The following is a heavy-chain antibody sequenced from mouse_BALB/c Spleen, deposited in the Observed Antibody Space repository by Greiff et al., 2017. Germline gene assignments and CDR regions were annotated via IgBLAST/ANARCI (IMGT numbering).Heavy chain of an antibody. CDR2: IYPGDGDT. V-gene: IGHV1-82*01. CDR1: GYAFSSSW. CDR3: AREVVHWYFDV. J-gene: IGHJ1*01. D-gene: IGHD1-1*02. Sequence: QGQLQQSGPELVKPGASVKISCKASGYAFSSSWMNWVKQRPGQGLEWIGRIYPGDGDTNYNGKFKGKATLTADKSSSTAYMQLSSLTSVDSAVYFCAREVVHWYFDVWGAGTTVTVSS.